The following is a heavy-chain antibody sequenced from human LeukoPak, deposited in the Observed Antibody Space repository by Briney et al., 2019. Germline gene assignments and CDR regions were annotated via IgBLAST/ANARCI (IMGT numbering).Heavy chain of an antibody. CDR3: ARDPSGDYDSDDPVFYFTS. CDR1: GFTFSDYA. D-gene: IGHD3-22*01. J-gene: IGHJ4*02. CDR2: ISYNGVRK. V-gene: IGHV3-30-3*01. Sequence: PGGSLRLSCTVSGFTFSDYAMHWLRQAPGKGLEWVAMISYNGVRKDYADSMEGRFTISRDNSKNTLYLQITTLRTEDTAVYYCARDPSGDYDSDDPVFYFTSWGQGTLVTVSS.